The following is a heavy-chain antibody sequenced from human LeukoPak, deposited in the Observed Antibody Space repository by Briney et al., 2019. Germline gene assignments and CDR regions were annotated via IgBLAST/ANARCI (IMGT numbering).Heavy chain of an antibody. D-gene: IGHD2-15*01. V-gene: IGHV3-48*01. Sequence: GGSLRLSCAASGLTFSSFSMSWVRQAPGKGLEWVAYISSSISTTYYADSVQGRFTISRDNAKNSLYLQMNSLRGEDTAVYYCARLLVAAKNFDYWGQGTLVTVSS. CDR3: ARLLVAAKNFDY. CDR2: ISSSISTT. CDR1: GLTFSSFS. J-gene: IGHJ4*02.